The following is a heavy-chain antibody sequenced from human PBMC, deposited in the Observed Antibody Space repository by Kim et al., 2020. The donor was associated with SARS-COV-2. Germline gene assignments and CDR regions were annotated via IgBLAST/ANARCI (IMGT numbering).Heavy chain of an antibody. D-gene: IGHD6-13*01. V-gene: IGHV4-4*02. Sequence: YNPSLKSRVTISVDKSKNQFSLKLSSVTAADTAVYYCARRSHSVSSFFDYWGQGTLVTVSS. J-gene: IGHJ4*02. CDR3: ARRSHSVSSFFDY.